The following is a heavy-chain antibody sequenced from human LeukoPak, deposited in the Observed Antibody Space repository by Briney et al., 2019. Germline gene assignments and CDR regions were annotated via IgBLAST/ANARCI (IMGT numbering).Heavy chain of an antibody. CDR2: IGRSGAIK. CDR3: ALLAVVSDFVY. CDR1: GFPFSVYE. D-gene: IGHD3-22*01. V-gene: IGHV3-48*03. J-gene: IGHJ4*02. Sequence: PGGSLSLSCALSGFPFSVYEMNLVRPAPREGREWVSNIGRSGAIKYYADSVKGRFSISRDNAKNSLFLQMNSLRVEDTGIYYCALLAVVSDFVYWGQGALVTVSS.